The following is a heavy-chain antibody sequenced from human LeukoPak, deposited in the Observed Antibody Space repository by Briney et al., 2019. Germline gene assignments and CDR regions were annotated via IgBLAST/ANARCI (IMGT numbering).Heavy chain of an antibody. V-gene: IGHV4-59*08. J-gene: IGHJ3*02. D-gene: IGHD1-26*01. Sequence: SETLPLTRTVSGGSISSYYWSWIRQPPGKGLEWIGYIYYSRSTNYNPSLKSRVTISVDTSKNQFSLKLSSVTAADTAVYYCARHVLTIVDIEYSGSYQDAFDIWGQGTMVTVSS. CDR3: ARHVLTIVDIEYSGSYQDAFDI. CDR2: IYYSRST. CDR1: GGSISSYY.